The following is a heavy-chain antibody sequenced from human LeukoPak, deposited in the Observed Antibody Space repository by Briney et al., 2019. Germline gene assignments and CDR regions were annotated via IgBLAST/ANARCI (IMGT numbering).Heavy chain of an antibody. D-gene: IGHD1-26*01. CDR3: ATDPGEWEPI. CDR1: GLTFNNAW. CDR2: IKSKIDGGTS. V-gene: IGHV3-15*01. Sequence: GGSLRLSCATSGLTFNNAWMSWFRQAPGKGLEWVGRIKSKIDGGTSDYAAPVQGRFTISRDDSKNTLYLQMNSLKIEDTAVYYCATDPGEWEPIWGQGTMVTVSS. J-gene: IGHJ3*02.